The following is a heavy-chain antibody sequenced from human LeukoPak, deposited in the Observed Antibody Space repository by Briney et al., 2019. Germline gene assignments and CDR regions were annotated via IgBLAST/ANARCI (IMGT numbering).Heavy chain of an antibody. V-gene: IGHV3-74*01. J-gene: IGHJ4*02. CDR2: INSDGRST. CDR3: AREGTSGWYYFDY. CDR1: GLTFSTYW. Sequence: PGGPLRLSCAASGLTFSTYWMHWVRQAPGKGLVWVSRINSDGRSTTYADFVEGRFTISRDNAKNTLYLQMNSLRAEDTAVYYCAREGTSGWYYFDYWGQGTLVTVSS. D-gene: IGHD6-19*01.